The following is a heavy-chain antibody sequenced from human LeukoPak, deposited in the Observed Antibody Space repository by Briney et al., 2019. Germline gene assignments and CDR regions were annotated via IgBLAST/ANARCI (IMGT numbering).Heavy chain of an antibody. CDR2: ISAYNGNT. CDR1: GKTLTRES. Sequence: ASLHVSCEPSGKTLTRESMSMVRQAPGQKLESMGWISAYNGNTNYAQKLQGRVTMTTDTSTSTAYMELRSLRSDDTAVYYCARDDLTSSTSKNWFDPWGQGNLVTVSS. J-gene: IGHJ5*02. D-gene: IGHD2-2*01. CDR3: ARDDLTSSTSKNWFDP. V-gene: IGHV1-18*01.